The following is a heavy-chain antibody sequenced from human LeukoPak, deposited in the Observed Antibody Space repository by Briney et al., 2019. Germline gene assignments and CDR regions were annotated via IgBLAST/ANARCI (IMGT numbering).Heavy chain of an antibody. V-gene: IGHV4-34*01. J-gene: IGHJ4*02. CDR3: ARGGESSNFDY. D-gene: IGHD3-16*01. CDR1: GGSFSGYY. Sequence: SETLSLTCAVYGGSFSGYYWSWIRQPPGKGLEWIGEINHSGSTNYNPSLKSRVTISVDTSKNQFSLKPSSVTAADTAVYYCARGGESSNFDYWGQGTLVTVSS. CDR2: INHSGST.